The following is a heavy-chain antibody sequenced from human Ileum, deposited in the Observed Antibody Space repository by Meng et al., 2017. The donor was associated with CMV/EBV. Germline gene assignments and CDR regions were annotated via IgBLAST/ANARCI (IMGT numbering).Heavy chain of an antibody. CDR1: GDIFTSYW. CDR2: IYPGDSDT. V-gene: IGHV5-51*01. Sequence: GESLKISCNGSGDIFTSYWIGWVRQMPGKGLEWMGIIYPGDSDTRYSPSFQGQVTISADKSISNAYLQWSCLKASDTAMYYCAKYLKWELNIFDYWGQGTLVTVSS. J-gene: IGHJ4*02. CDR3: AKYLKWELNIFDY. D-gene: IGHD1-26*01.